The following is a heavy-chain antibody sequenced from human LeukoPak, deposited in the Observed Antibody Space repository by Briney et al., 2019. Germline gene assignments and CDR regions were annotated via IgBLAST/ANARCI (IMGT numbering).Heavy chain of an antibody. J-gene: IGHJ3*02. Sequence: GGSVKVSCRASGYTFTTYAINWVRQAPGQGLEYMGWIRTNTGSPTYAQGFTGRFVFSLDTSVNTAYLQISSLKAEDTAVYYCAKDLDSAAFDIWGQGTMVTVSS. CDR2: IRTNTGSP. V-gene: IGHV7-4-1*02. CDR3: AKDLDSAAFDI. CDR1: GYTFTTYA. D-gene: IGHD2-15*01.